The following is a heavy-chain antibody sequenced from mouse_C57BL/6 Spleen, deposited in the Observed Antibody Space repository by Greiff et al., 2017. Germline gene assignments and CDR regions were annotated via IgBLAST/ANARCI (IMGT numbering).Heavy chain of an antibody. CDR3: ARQGYYGSSIYYAMDY. D-gene: IGHD1-1*01. CDR2: INPDSSTI. V-gene: IGHV4-1*01. J-gene: IGHJ4*01. CDR1: GIDFSRYW. Sequence: SASGIDFSRYWMSWVRRAPGKGLEWIGEINPDSSTINYAPSLKDKFIISRDNAKNTLYLQMSKVRSEDTALYYCARQGYYGSSIYYAMDYWGQGTSVTVSS.